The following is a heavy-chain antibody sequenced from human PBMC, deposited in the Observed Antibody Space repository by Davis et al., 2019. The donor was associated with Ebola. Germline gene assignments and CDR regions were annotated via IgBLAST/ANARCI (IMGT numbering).Heavy chain of an antibody. Sequence: PGGSLRLSCAASGFVFGDYWVTWVRQAPGKGLEWVANINQDGSQKSYADSVRGRFTISRDNAKKSLYLQMDSLRVDDTAVYFCARDGPNYDVDYWGQGTLVTVSA. CDR2: INQDGSQK. V-gene: IGHV3-7*03. D-gene: IGHD3-22*01. CDR3: ARDGPNYDVDY. J-gene: IGHJ4*02. CDR1: GFVFGDYW.